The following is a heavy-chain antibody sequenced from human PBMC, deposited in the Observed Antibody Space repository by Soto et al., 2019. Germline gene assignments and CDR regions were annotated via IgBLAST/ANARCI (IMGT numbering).Heavy chain of an antibody. J-gene: IGHJ4*02. CDR1: GFTFGDYA. Sequence: GGSLRLSCTASGFTFGDYAMSWFRQAPGKGLEWVGFIRSKAYGGTTEYAASVKGRFTISRDDSKSIAYLQMNSLKTEDTAVYYCTRDPTIFGVVTPDYWGQGTLVTVSS. V-gene: IGHV3-49*03. CDR2: IRSKAYGGTT. D-gene: IGHD3-3*01. CDR3: TRDPTIFGVVTPDY.